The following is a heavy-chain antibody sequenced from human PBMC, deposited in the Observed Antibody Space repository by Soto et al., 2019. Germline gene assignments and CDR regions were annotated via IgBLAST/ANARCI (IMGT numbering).Heavy chain of an antibody. D-gene: IGHD3-10*01. Sequence: SDTLSLTSAVYGGSFSGYYWSWIRQPPGKGLEWIGEINHSGSTNYNPSLKSRVTISVDTSKNQFSLKLSSVTAADTAVYYCARGWNYYGSGRRRGGYYYYMDVWGKGTTVT. CDR2: INHSGST. J-gene: IGHJ6*03. CDR3: ARGWNYYGSGRRRGGYYYYMDV. V-gene: IGHV4-34*01. CDR1: GGSFSGYY.